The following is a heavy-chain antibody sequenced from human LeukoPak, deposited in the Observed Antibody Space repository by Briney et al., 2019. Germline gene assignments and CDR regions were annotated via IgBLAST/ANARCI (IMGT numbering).Heavy chain of an antibody. J-gene: IGHJ6*03. V-gene: IGHV4-39*01. CDR3: ARLVLLWFGDPYYMDV. CDR1: GGSISSSSYY. Sequence: SETLSLTCTVSGGSISSSSYYWGWIRQPPGKGLEWIGSIYYSGSTYYNPSLKSRVTISVDTSKNQFSLKLSSVTAADTAVYYCARLVLLWFGDPYYMDVWGKGTTVTISS. D-gene: IGHD3-10*01. CDR2: IYYSGST.